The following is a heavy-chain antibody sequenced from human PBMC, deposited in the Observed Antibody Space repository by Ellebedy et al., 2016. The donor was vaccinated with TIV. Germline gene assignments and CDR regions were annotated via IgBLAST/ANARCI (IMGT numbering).Heavy chain of an antibody. CDR3: ARALTALTYYDILTGYSENWYFDL. CDR1: GGSFSGYY. CDR2: ISSSGSTI. V-gene: IGHV3-11*01. Sequence: LSLTXAVYGGSFSGYYMSWIRQAPGKGLEWVSYISSSGSTIYYADSVKGRFTISRDNAKNSLYLQMNSLRAEDTAVYYCARALTALTYYDILTGYSENWYFDLWGRGTLVTVSS. D-gene: IGHD3-9*01. J-gene: IGHJ2*01.